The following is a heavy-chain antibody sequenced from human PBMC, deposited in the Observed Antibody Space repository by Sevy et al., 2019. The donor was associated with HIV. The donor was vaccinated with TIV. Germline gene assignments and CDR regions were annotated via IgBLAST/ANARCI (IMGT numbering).Heavy chain of an antibody. CDR3: AGENAWGMGYS. CDR2: IYYNGHI. J-gene: IGHJ4*02. V-gene: IGHV4-59*08. D-gene: IGHD1-26*01. CDR1: GGSITSLY. Sequence: SETLSLTCTVSGGSITSLYWNWIRQPPGKGLEWIANIYYNGHINYNPSLKSRVTLSLDTSKNQFSLRLSAVTAADTAMYYWAGENAWGMGYSWGQGTLVTVSS.